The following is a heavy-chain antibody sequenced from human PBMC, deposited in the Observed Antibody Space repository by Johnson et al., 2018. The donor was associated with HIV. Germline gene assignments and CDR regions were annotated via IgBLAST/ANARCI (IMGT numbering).Heavy chain of an antibody. CDR2: INWNGDST. CDR1: GFTFDDYG. Sequence: VQLVESGGRVVRPGGSLRLSCVASGFTFDDYGMHWVRQAPGKGLEWVSGINWNGDSTGYADSVKGRFTISRDNAKNSLYLQMNSLRAEDTALYYCAKVDVTRAPRGTDAFDIWGQGTMVTVSS. V-gene: IGHV3-20*04. J-gene: IGHJ3*02. CDR3: AKVDVTRAPRGTDAFDI. D-gene: IGHD3-10*01.